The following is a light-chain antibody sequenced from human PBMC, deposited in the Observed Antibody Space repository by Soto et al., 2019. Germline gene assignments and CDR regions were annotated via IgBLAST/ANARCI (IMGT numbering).Light chain of an antibody. CDR3: QQRSNWPPF. CDR2: GAS. J-gene: IGKJ4*01. CDR1: QSVSSN. Sequence: IVLTQSPATLSVSPGERATLSCRASQSVSSNLAWHQQRPGQAPRLLIYGASTRATGVPARFSGGGSGTEFTLTITSLQSEDFAVYYCQQRSNWPPFFGGGTKVDIK. V-gene: IGKV3D-15*01.